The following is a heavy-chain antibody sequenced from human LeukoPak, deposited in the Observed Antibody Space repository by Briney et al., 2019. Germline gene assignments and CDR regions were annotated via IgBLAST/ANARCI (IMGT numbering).Heavy chain of an antibody. Sequence: GGSLRLSCAASGFTFSSYSMAWVRQAPGKGLEWVSTISGSGGSTYYAASVKGRFTISRDNSKDTLYLQMNSLRAEDTAVYYCAKDWDISTYWGQGTLVTVSS. J-gene: IGHJ4*02. CDR2: ISGSGGST. D-gene: IGHD3-3*02. CDR3: AKDWDISTY. CDR1: GFTFSSYS. V-gene: IGHV3-23*01.